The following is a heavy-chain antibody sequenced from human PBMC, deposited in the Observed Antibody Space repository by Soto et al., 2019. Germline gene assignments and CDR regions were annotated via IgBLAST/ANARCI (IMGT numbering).Heavy chain of an antibody. CDR1: GGTFSSYT. V-gene: IGHV1-69*02. CDR3: ARYCSGGRCYFRGAFDI. Sequence: SVKVSCKASGGTFSSYTISWVRQAPGQGLEWMGRIIPILGIANYAQKFQGRVTITADKSTSTAYMELSSLRSEDTAVYYCARYCSGGRCYFRGAFDIWGQGTMVTVSS. D-gene: IGHD2-15*01. CDR2: IIPILGIA. J-gene: IGHJ3*02.